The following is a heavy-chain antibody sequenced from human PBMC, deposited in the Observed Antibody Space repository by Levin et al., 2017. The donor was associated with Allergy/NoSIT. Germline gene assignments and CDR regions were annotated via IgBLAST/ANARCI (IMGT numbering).Heavy chain of an antibody. V-gene: IGHV3-74*01. J-gene: IGHJ4*02. CDR2: INGDGSEI. CDR1: GFTFSNYY. Sequence: PAGGSLRLSCAASGFTFSNYYMHWVRRAPGKGLVWVSHINGDGSEIKYADSVKGRFTISRDNAKNTLYLQMNSLRVEDTAVYFCTRDPKEEIPIDYWGQGTLVTVSS. CDR3: TRDPKEEIPIDY.